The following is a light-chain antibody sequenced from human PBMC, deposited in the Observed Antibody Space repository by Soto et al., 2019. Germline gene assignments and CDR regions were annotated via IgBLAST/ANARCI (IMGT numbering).Light chain of an antibody. J-gene: IGKJ4*02. CDR2: AAS. Sequence: DVQMTQSPSSLSAPVEDRVTITCRATQGITTDLGWYQQKRGKAPKRLVYAASSLQSGVPSRFSGSGSGTEFTLTISSLQPEGVAAYYCLHHNRYPRTFRGWTKVEIK. CDR1: QGITTD. CDR3: LHHNRYPRT. V-gene: IGKV1-17*01.